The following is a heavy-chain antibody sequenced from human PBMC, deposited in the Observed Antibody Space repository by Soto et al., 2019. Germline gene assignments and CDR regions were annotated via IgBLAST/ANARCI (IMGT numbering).Heavy chain of an antibody. CDR2: IVVGSGNT. CDR3: AADTGYDSSGYNFDC. D-gene: IGHD3-22*01. J-gene: IGHJ4*02. Sequence: SVKVSCKASGFTFTSSAVQWVRQARGQRLEWIGWIVVGSGNTNYAQKFQERVTITRDMSTSTAYMELSSLRSEDTAVYYCAADTGYDSSGYNFDCWGQGTLVTVSS. V-gene: IGHV1-58*01. CDR1: GFTFTSSA.